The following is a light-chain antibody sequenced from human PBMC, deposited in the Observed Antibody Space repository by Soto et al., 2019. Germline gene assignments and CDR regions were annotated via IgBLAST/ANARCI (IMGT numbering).Light chain of an antibody. Sequence: EIVLTQSPGTLSLSPGETATLSCRASQSVSNYLAWFQQKPGQPPRLLIYDISKRATGIPARFSGSGSGTDFTLTISRIEPEDFAVYYCQQRVTFGPGTIVDIK. CDR1: QSVSNY. CDR3: QQRVT. J-gene: IGKJ3*01. V-gene: IGKV3-11*01. CDR2: DIS.